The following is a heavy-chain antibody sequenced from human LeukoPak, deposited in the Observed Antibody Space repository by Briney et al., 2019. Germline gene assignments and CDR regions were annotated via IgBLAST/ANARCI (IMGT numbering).Heavy chain of an antibody. D-gene: IGHD3-22*01. V-gene: IGHV3-30*04. CDR3: AREIRNYYDSSGRFDP. CDR1: GFTFSSYA. Sequence: GGSLRLPCAASGFTFSSYAMHWVRQAPGKGLEWVAVISYDGSNKYYADSVKGRFTISRDNSKNTLYLQMNSLRAEDTAVYYCAREIRNYYDSSGRFDPWGQGTLVTVSS. CDR2: ISYDGSNK. J-gene: IGHJ5*02.